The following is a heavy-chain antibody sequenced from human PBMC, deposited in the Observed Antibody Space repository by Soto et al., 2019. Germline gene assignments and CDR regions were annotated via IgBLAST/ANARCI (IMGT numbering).Heavy chain of an antibody. CDR1: GGSISSSSYY. CDR2: IYYSGST. J-gene: IGHJ4*02. CDR3: AWNYYDSSGYSPFDY. V-gene: IGHV4-39*01. D-gene: IGHD3-22*01. Sequence: SETLSLTCTVSGGSISSSSYYWGWIRQPPGKGLEWIGSIYYSGSTYYNPSLKSRVTISVDTSKNQFSLKLSSVTAADTAVYYCAWNYYDSSGYSPFDYWGQGTLVTVSS.